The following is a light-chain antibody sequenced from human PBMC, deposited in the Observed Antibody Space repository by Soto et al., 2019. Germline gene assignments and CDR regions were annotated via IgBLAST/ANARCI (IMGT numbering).Light chain of an antibody. CDR3: QQYETFSGT. Sequence: DIKMNNSPSTLSASVRDTVTVTWRASQSVSGWLAWYQQKPGEAPKLLIYDASALPRGVPSRFSGSGSGTKFTLTSASLQPDDFATYYCQQYETFSGTFGPGTKVDNK. CDR1: QSVSGW. CDR2: DAS. J-gene: IGKJ1*01. V-gene: IGKV1-5*01.